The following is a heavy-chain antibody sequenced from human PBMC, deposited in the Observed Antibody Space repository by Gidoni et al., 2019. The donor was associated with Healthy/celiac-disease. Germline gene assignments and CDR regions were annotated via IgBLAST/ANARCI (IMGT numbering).Heavy chain of an antibody. CDR3: AKDGPTCSGGSCYYAY. CDR1: GFTFSSYA. D-gene: IGHD2-15*01. CDR2: ISGSGGST. V-gene: IGHV3-23*01. Sequence: EVQLLESGGGLVQPGGSLRLSCAASGFTFSSYAMSWVRQAPGKGLGWVSAISGSGGSTYYADSVKGRFTISRDNSKNTLYLQMNSLRAEDTAVYYCAKDGPTCSGGSCYYAYWGQGTLVTVSA. J-gene: IGHJ4*02.